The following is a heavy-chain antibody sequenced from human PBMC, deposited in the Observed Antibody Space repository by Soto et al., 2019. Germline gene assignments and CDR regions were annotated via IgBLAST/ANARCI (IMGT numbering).Heavy chain of an antibody. CDR3: ARGWNMDTAMVKYYFDY. Sequence: SETLSLTCAVYGGSFSGYYWSWIRQPPGKGLEWIGEINHSGSTNYNPSLKSRVTISVDTSKNQFSLKLSSVTAADTAVYYCARGWNMDTAMVKYYFDYWGQGTLVTVSS. CDR1: GGSFSGYY. V-gene: IGHV4-34*01. J-gene: IGHJ4*02. D-gene: IGHD5-18*01. CDR2: INHSGST.